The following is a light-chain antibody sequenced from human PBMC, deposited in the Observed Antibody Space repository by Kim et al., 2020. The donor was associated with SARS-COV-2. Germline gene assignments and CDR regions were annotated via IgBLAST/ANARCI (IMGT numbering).Light chain of an antibody. CDR1: QSVSSSN. CDR2: GAS. Sequence: TGERATIACRASQSVSSSNLAWYQQKPGQAPRLLMYGASSRATGIPDRFSGSGSGTDFILTISRLEPEDFAVYYCQQYGIAPPYTFGQGTKLEI. V-gene: IGKV3-20*01. J-gene: IGKJ2*01. CDR3: QQYGIAPPYT.